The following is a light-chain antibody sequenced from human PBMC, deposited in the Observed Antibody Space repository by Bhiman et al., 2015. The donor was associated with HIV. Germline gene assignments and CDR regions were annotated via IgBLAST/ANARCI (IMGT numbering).Light chain of an antibody. V-gene: IGLV1-51*02. CDR3: GTWDSNLNIGV. Sequence: QSVLTQPPSVSAAPGQKVTISCSGSSSNIGNNYVSWYQQLPGTAPKLLVYENTNRPSGIPDRFSGSRSGTSATLGITGLQTGDEADYYCGTWDSNLNIGVFGGGTKLTVL. CDR2: ENT. CDR1: SSNIGNNY. J-gene: IGLJ2*01.